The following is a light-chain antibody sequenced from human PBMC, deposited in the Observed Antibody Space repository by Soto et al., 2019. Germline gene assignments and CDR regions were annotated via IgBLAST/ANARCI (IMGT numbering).Light chain of an antibody. Sequence: DIQMTQSPSTLSASVGDRVTITCRASQGINVWLAWYQHKPGKAPKILIYKASILESGVPSRFSGSGSGTESTLTISSLQPDDFATYYCQHYYSYPWTFAQGTKVDMK. CDR1: QGINVW. J-gene: IGKJ1*01. CDR2: KAS. V-gene: IGKV1-5*03. CDR3: QHYYSYPWT.